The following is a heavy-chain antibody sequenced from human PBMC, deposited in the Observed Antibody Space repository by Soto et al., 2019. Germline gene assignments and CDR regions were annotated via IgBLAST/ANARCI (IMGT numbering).Heavy chain of an antibody. J-gene: IGHJ4*02. CDR1: GGSISSAGYY. CDR2: IYYSGST. CDR3: ARDSGYSYGPFDY. V-gene: IGHV4-31*03. Sequence: NPSETLSLTCTVAGGSISSAGYYWSWIRQHPGKGLEWIGYIYYSGSTYYNPSLKSRVTISVDTSKNQFSLKLSSVTAADTAVYNCARDSGYSYGPFDYWGQGTLVTVSS. D-gene: IGHD5-18*01.